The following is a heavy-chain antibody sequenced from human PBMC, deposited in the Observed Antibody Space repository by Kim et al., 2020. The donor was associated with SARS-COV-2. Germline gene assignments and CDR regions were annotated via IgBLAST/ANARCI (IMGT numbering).Heavy chain of an antibody. CDR1: GFTFSSYA. CDR3: AGHPAPWVRAYDY. CDR2: ISGSGGST. V-gene: IGHV3-23*01. Sequence: GGSLRLSCAASGFTFSSYAMSWVRQAPGKGLEWVSAISGSGGSTYYADSVKGRFTISRDNSKNTLYLQMNSLRAEDTAVYYCAGHPAPWVRAYDYWGQGTLVTVSS. D-gene: IGHD3-10*01. J-gene: IGHJ4*02.